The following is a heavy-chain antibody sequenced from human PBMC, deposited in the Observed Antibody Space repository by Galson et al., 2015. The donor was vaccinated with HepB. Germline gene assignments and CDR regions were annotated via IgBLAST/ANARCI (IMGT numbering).Heavy chain of an antibody. D-gene: IGHD2-8*02. CDR2: IYPGDSDT. J-gene: IGHJ4*02. CDR3: ATQGPGLCLDY. Sequence: QSGAEVKKPGESLKISCKDSRYGFTNYWIGWVRQMPGKGLERMGIIYPGDSDTRYSPSFQGQVTISVDKSINTAYLQWSSLKASDTAMYYCATQGPGLCLDYWGQGTLVTVSS. CDR1: RYGFTNYW. V-gene: IGHV5-51*01.